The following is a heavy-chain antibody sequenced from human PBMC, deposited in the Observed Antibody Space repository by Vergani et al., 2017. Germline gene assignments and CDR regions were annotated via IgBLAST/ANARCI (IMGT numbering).Heavy chain of an antibody. CDR3: AKKHCSSTSCAFDS. D-gene: IGHD2-2*01. CDR2: ISGHGDNI. J-gene: IGHJ4*02. V-gene: IGHV3-23*01. Sequence: EVQLLDSGGGLVQPGGSLRLSCAASGFTFSTYATSWVRQAPGKGLEWVSAISGHGDNIFYADSVKGRFTISRDKSKNTLFLQMNSLRVEDTAIYYCAKKHCSSTSCAFDSWGQGTLVTVSS. CDR1: GFTFSTYA.